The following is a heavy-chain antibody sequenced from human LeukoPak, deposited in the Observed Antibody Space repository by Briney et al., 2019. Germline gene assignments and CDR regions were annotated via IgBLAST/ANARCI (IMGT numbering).Heavy chain of an antibody. Sequence: GASVKVSCTASGYIFTGYYIHWLRQAPGQGLEYLGWINPNGGATKYTQKFQGRVTMTRDTSINTAYMELSSLRSDDTAVYYCARLAFYDFWSGYLDSWGQGTLVTVSS. D-gene: IGHD3-3*01. CDR2: INPNGGAT. CDR1: GYIFTGYY. CDR3: ARLAFYDFWSGYLDS. J-gene: IGHJ4*02. V-gene: IGHV1-2*02.